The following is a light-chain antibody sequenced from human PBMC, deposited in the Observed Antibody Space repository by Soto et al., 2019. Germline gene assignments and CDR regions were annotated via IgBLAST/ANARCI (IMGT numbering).Light chain of an antibody. J-gene: IGKJ1*01. Sequence: EIVMTQSPGPLSVSPGERATLSCRASESVSSNLAWYQQKPGQAPSLLIYGASTRAAGVPVRFSGSGSGTEFTLTISRLQAEDFAVYYCQQYNYWPRTFGQGTKVEIK. CDR1: ESVSSN. V-gene: IGKV3-15*01. CDR3: QQYNYWPRT. CDR2: GAS.